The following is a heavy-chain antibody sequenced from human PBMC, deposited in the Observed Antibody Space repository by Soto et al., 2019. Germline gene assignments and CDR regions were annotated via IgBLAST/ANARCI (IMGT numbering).Heavy chain of an antibody. CDR1: GFTFSSYG. J-gene: IGHJ4*02. D-gene: IGHD2-15*01. V-gene: IGHV3-33*01. Sequence: QVQLVESGGGVVQPGRSLRLSCAASGFTFSSYGMHWVRQAPGKGLEWVAVIWYDGSNKYYADSVKGRFTISRDNSKNTLYLQINSLSAEETAVYYWARDYLVSPPREIDYWGQGTLATVPS. CDR3: ARDYLVSPPREIDY. CDR2: IWYDGSNK.